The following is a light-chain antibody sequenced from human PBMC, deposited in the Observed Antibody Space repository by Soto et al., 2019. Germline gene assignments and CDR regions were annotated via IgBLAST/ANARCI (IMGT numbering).Light chain of an antibody. CDR2: DAS. V-gene: IGKV1-33*01. CDR3: QQFDNVPLT. J-gene: IGKJ4*01. CDR1: HDISNY. Sequence: DIQMTQSPSSLSASVGDRVTITCQASHDISNYLNCYQQKPGKAPKLLIYDASKLGTGVPSRFRGSGSGTDFTFTISSLQPEDIATYYCQQFDNVPLTFGGGTKVEIK.